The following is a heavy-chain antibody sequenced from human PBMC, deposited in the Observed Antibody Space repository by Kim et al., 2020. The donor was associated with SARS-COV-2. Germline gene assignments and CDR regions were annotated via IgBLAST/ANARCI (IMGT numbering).Heavy chain of an antibody. Sequence: GGSLRLFCAASGFTFSSYSMNWVRQAPGKGLEWVSSISSSSSYIYYADSVKGRFTISRDNAKNSLYLQMNSLRAEDTAVYYCARDPSYYYGSGSYSSEYFQHWGQGTLVTVSS. V-gene: IGHV3-21*01. D-gene: IGHD3-10*01. CDR1: GFTFSSYS. CDR3: ARDPSYYYGSGSYSSEYFQH. J-gene: IGHJ1*01. CDR2: ISSSSSYI.